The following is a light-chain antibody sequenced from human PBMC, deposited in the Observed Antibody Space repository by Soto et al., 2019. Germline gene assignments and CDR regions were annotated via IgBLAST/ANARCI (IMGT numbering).Light chain of an antibody. CDR3: QQDNKWPQT. CDR2: GAS. V-gene: IGKV3-15*01. CDR1: QSVSID. J-gene: IGKJ1*01. Sequence: EIVMPQSKDTLPVSAGERVTLSCMASQSVSIDLAWYQQKPGQAPRLLIYGASTRATDIPPSFTGSGSGTEFTLTISSLQSEDIAVYYCQQDNKWPQTFGQGTKVDVK.